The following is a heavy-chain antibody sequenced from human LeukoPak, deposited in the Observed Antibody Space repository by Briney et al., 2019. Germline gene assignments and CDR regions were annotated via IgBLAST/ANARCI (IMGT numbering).Heavy chain of an antibody. V-gene: IGHV4-59*08. CDR2: IYYSGST. J-gene: IGHJ5*02. CDR3: ARHGDYDILTGIVGANWFDP. Sequence: PSETLSLTCTVSGGSMSRYYWSWIRQPPGKGLEWIGYIYYSGSTNYNPSLKSRVTISVDTSKNQFSLKLSSVTAADTAVYYCARHGDYDILTGIVGANWFDPWGQGTLVTVSS. D-gene: IGHD3-9*01. CDR1: GGSMSRYY.